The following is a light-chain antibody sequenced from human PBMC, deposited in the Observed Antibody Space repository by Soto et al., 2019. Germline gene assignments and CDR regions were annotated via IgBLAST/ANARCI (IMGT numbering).Light chain of an antibody. CDR2: AAS. CDR1: QGISSS. Sequence: DIQMTQSPSSLSASVGDRVTITCRASQGISSSLAWYQHKPGKVPELLIYAASTLHSGVPSRLSGSGSGTDFTLTISSLQPEDVATYYCQEYYSPPFTFGPGTKVNFK. CDR3: QEYYSPPFT. J-gene: IGKJ3*01. V-gene: IGKV1-27*01.